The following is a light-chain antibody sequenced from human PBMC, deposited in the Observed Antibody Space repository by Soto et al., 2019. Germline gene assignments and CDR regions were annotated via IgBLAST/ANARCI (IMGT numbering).Light chain of an antibody. J-gene: IGKJ1*01. CDR1: QSVSNN. CDR3: QQYNNWWT. Sequence: EVVMTQSPATLSVSTGERATLSCRASQSVSNNLAWYQQKPGQAPRLLIYGASTRATGIPARFSGSGSGTEFTLTISSLQSEDFAVYYCQQYNNWWTFGQGTKVEIK. CDR2: GAS. V-gene: IGKV3-15*01.